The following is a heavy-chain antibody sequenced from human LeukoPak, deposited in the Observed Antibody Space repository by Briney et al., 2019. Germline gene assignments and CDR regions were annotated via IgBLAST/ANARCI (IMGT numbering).Heavy chain of an antibody. V-gene: IGHV3-30*18. CDR3: AKAIWVAATSSWFCLDY. Sequence: GGSLRLSCTASGLTFNNCWMSWVRQTPGKGLEWVAVISYDGSNKYYADSVKGRFTISRDNSKNTLYLQMNSLRAEDTAVYYCAKAIWVAATSSWFCLDYWGQGTLVTVSS. J-gene: IGHJ4*02. CDR1: GLTFNNCW. D-gene: IGHD3-10*01. CDR2: ISYDGSNK.